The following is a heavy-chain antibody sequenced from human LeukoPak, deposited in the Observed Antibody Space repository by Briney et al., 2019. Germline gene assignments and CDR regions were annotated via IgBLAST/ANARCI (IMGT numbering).Heavy chain of an antibody. CDR1: GFTFSTYG. Sequence: GGSLRLSCAASGFTFSTYGMHWVRQAPGKGLEWVAFIRYDGSSMYYADSVKGRFTISRDNSKNTLYLQMNSLRAEDTAVYYCAKDLMGLLWFGEFPDLWGQGTLVTASS. CDR2: IRYDGSSM. CDR3: AKDLMGLLWFGEFPDL. V-gene: IGHV3-30*02. J-gene: IGHJ5*02. D-gene: IGHD3-10*01.